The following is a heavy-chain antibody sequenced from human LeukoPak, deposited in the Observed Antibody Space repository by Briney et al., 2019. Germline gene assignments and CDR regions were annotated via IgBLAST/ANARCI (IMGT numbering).Heavy chain of an antibody. Sequence: GRSLRLSCAASGFTFSSYAMHWGRQAPGQGLEWVAVISYDGSNKYYADSVKGRFTISRDNSKNTLYLQMNSLRAEDTAVYYCARDSGVAAAGSFDYWGQGTLVTVSS. D-gene: IGHD6-13*01. CDR3: ARDSGVAAAGSFDY. CDR2: ISYDGSNK. CDR1: GFTFSSYA. V-gene: IGHV3-30-3*01. J-gene: IGHJ4*02.